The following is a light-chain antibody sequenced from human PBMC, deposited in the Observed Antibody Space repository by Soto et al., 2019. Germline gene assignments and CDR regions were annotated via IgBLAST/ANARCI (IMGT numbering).Light chain of an antibody. CDR1: QTISNW. CDR2: KAS. CDR3: QQYDSRWIT. J-gene: IGKJ5*01. V-gene: IGKV1-5*03. Sequence: DIQMTQSPSTLSASVGDRVTITCRASQTISNWLSWYQQKPGKAPTLLIYKASSLESGVPSRFSGSGSGTEFTLTITSVQPDDFATYYCQQYDSRWITFGQGTRLEIE.